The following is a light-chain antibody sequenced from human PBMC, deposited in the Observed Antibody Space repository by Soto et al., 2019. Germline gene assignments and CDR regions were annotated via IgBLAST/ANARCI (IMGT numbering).Light chain of an antibody. Sequence: QSVLTQPRPVSGSPGQSVTISCTGTSSDVGGYNYVSWYQQHPGNAPKLMIYDVTKRPSGVPDRFSGSKSGNTASLTISGLQAEDEADYYCCSYAGSYTLVFGGGTKLTVL. CDR3: CSYAGSYTLV. J-gene: IGLJ2*01. V-gene: IGLV2-11*01. CDR2: DVT. CDR1: SSDVGGYNY.